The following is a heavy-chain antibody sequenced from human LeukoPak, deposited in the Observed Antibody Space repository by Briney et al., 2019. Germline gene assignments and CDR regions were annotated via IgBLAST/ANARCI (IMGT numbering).Heavy chain of an antibody. D-gene: IGHD7-27*01. J-gene: IGHJ2*01. CDR1: GFTFSHYW. CDR2: IKQDGSEK. Sequence: GGSLRLSCEASGFTFSHYWMSWGRQAPGKGLEWVAYIKQDGSEKEYVDSVKGRFTISRDNAKDSLFLQLNSLRAEDTAVYFCARNDWGLGSFWYFTLWGRGTLVTVSS. CDR3: ARNDWGLGSFWYFTL. V-gene: IGHV3-7*01.